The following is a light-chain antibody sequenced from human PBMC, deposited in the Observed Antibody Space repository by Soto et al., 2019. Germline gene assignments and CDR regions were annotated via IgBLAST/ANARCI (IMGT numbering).Light chain of an antibody. J-gene: IGLJ1*01. CDR1: SSDVGSYNR. CDR3: CSYTTSATYV. V-gene: IGLV2-14*03. Sequence: QSVLAQPASVSGSPGQSITISCTGTSSDVGSYNRVSWYQQHPGEAPKLMIYDVSNRPSGVSNRFSGSKSGNTASLTISGLQAEDETDYYCCSYTTSATYVFGTGTKVTV. CDR2: DVS.